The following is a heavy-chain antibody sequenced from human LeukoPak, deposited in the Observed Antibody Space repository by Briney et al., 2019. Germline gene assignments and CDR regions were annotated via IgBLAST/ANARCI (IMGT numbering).Heavy chain of an antibody. V-gene: IGHV4-39*07. CDR2: IYYSGST. D-gene: IGHD6-19*01. CDR1: GGSISSSSYY. Sequence: SETLSLTCTVSGGSISSSSYYWGWIRQPPGKGLEWIGSIYYSGSTYYNPSLKSRVTTSVDTSKNQFSLKLSSVTAADTAVYYCARAREAVAIDYWGQGTLVTVSS. CDR3: ARAREAVAIDY. J-gene: IGHJ4*02.